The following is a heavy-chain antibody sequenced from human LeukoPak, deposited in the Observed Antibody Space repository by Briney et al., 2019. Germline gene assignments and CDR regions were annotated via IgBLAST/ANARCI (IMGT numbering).Heavy chain of an antibody. D-gene: IGHD3-22*01. CDR1: GFTFSSYG. CDR2: IRHDGSNK. J-gene: IGHJ4*02. V-gene: IGHV3-30*02. Sequence: GGSLRLSCAASGFTFSSYGMHWVRQAPGKGLEWVAFIRHDGSNKYYVDSVKGRFTISRDNAKNSLYLQMNSLRAEDTALYYCARTPDYYDSSGYLYYFDYWGQGTLVTVSS. CDR3: ARTPDYYDSSGYLYYFDY.